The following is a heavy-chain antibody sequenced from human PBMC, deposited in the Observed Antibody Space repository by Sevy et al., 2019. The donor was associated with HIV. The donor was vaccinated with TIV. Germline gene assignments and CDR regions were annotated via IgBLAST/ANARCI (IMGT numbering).Heavy chain of an antibody. D-gene: IGHD3-9*01. CDR1: GGSISSYY. Sequence: SETLSLTCTVSGGSISSYYWSWIRQPPGKGLEWIGYIYYSGSTNYNPSLKSRVTISVDTSKNQFSLMLSSVTAADTAVYYCARTYFDWFPMGRYNWFDPWGQGTLVTVSS. CDR2: IYYSGST. CDR3: ARTYFDWFPMGRYNWFDP. V-gene: IGHV4-59*01. J-gene: IGHJ5*02.